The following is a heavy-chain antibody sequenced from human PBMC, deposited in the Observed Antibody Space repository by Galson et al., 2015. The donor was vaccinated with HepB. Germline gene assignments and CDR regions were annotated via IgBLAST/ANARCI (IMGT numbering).Heavy chain of an antibody. Sequence: SVKVSCKASRYTFTSYDINWVRQAPGQGLEWMGRIIPILGIANYAQKFQGRVTITADKSTSTAYMELSSLRSEDTAVYYCARDKGDSSGYYYDYWGQGTLVTVSS. D-gene: IGHD3-22*01. CDR3: ARDKGDSSGYYYDY. CDR2: IIPILGIA. CDR1: RYTFTSYD. V-gene: IGHV1-69*04. J-gene: IGHJ4*02.